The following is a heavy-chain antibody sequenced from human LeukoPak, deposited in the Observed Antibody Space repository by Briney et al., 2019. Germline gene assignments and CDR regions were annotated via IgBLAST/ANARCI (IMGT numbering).Heavy chain of an antibody. CDR3: ARDDSSGYDY. V-gene: IGHV5-10-1*01. Sequence: GESLKISCKGSGYRFTNYWISWVRQMPGKGVEWMGRIDPSDSYTNYSPSFQGHVTISTDKSISTAYLQWSSLKASDTAMYYCARDDSSGYDYWGQGTLVTVSS. D-gene: IGHD3-22*01. CDR1: GYRFTNYW. CDR2: IDPSDSYT. J-gene: IGHJ4*02.